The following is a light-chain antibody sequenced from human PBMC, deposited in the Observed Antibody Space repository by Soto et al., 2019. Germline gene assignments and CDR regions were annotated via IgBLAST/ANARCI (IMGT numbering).Light chain of an antibody. J-gene: IGKJ2*01. CDR2: GAS. CDR3: QQFYRRSYT. Sequence: EIEMTQSPSTLSVSPGERATLSCRASQSVSSDLAWYQQKPGQAPRLLMVGASSRAAGMSARFSGSGSGTAFSLIISSLQSEDYAAYYCQQFYRRSYTFGEGTKLDIK. CDR1: QSVSSD. V-gene: IGKV3-15*01.